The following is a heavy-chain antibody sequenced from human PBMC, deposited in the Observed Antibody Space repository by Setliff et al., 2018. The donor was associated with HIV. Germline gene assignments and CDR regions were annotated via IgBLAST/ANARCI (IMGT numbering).Heavy chain of an antibody. J-gene: IGHJ4*02. V-gene: IGHV4-38-2*01. CDR3: ARQPLYNDYDWRSYYFDY. D-gene: IGHD5-12*01. CDR1: SGCY. CDR2: MYHTGST. Sequence: SGCYWGWIRQPPGKGLEWIGSMYHTGSTYYSPSLNSRFTISVDTSKNQFSLKLRSVTAADTAVYYCARQPLYNDYDWRSYYFDYWGQGSLVTVSS.